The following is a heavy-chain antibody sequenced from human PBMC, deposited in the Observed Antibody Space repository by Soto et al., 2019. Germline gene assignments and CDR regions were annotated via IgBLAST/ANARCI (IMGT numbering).Heavy chain of an antibody. J-gene: IGHJ4*02. V-gene: IGHV2-5*02. Sequence: QITLKESGPTLVKPTQTLTLTGTFSGFSLSTTGKSVAWIRQPPGKALEWLSVIYWDDDKRYSPSLNTRLTIAKDTSKNQVVLKLTNMDPSDTGTYYCAHSRGDGDYFPYWGQGTLVSVSS. CDR3: AHSRGDGDYFPY. CDR1: GFSLSTTGKS. CDR2: IYWDDDK. D-gene: IGHD3-16*01.